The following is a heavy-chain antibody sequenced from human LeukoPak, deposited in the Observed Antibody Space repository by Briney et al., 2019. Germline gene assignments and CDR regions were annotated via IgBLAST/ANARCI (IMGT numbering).Heavy chain of an antibody. V-gene: IGHV3-33*01. CDR2: IWYDGSNK. J-gene: IGHJ4*02. CDR1: GFTFSSYG. D-gene: IGHD6-19*01. CDR3: AIDAGYSSGWYLDY. Sequence: QPGGSLRLSCAASGFTFSSYGMHWVRQAPGKGPEWVAVIWYDGSNKYYADTVKGRFTISRDNSKNTLYLQMNSLRAEDTAVYYCAIDAGYSSGWYLDYWGQGTLVTVST.